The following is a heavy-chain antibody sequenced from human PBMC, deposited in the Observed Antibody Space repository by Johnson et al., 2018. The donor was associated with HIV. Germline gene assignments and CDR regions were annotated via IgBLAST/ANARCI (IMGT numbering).Heavy chain of an antibody. CDR2: IKSKTDGGTT. CDR1: GFTFSNAW. V-gene: IGHV3-15*01. Sequence: VQLVESGGGLVKPGGSLRLSCAASGFTFSNAWMSWVRQAPGKGLEWVGRIKSKTDGGTTDYAAPVKGRFTISRDDSKNTLYLQMNSLKTEDTAVYYCTTDSAPHYYDSSGYHDAFDIWGQGTMVTVSS. CDR3: TTDSAPHYYDSSGYHDAFDI. J-gene: IGHJ3*02. D-gene: IGHD3-22*01.